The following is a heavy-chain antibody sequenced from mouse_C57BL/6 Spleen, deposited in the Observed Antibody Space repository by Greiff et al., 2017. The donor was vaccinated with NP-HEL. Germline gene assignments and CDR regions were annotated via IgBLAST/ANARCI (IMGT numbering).Heavy chain of an antibody. V-gene: IGHV1-61*01. CDR1: GYTFTSYW. CDR3: ARGLGDAPFAY. D-gene: IGHD4-1*01. J-gene: IGHJ3*01. Sequence: VQLQQPGAELVRPGSSVKLSCKASGYTFTSYWMDWVKQRPGQGLEWIGNIYPSDSETHYNQKFKDKATLTVDKSSSTAYMQLSSLTSEDSAVYYCARGLGDAPFAYWGQGTLVTVSA. CDR2: IYPSDSET.